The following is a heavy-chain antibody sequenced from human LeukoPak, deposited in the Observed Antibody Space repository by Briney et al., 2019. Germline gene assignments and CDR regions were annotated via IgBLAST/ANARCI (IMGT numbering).Heavy chain of an antibody. CDR2: ISSSGSSI. V-gene: IGHV3-48*03. D-gene: IGHD2/OR15-2a*01. J-gene: IGHJ4*02. CDR3: ARDVLQRH. Sequence: PGGSLRLSCAASGSTFSTFDMNWVRQAPGKGLEWVSYISSSGSSIYYADSVKGRFTISRDNAKNSLFLQMDSLRAEDTAVYYCARDVLQRHWGQGTLVTVSS. CDR1: GSTFSTFD.